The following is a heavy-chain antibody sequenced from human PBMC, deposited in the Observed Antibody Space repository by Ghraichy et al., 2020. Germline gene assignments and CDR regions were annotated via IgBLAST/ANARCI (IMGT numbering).Heavy chain of an antibody. CDR1: GFIFSAYW. Sequence: GGSLRLSCAASGFIFSAYWMNWVRQAPGKGLEWVAHIKQDGSEKYYVDSVKGRFTISKDNAKNLLYLQMNSLRAEDTAVYYCAKAVRSSGSPNLYYYYGMDVWGQGTAVTVSS. CDR2: IKQDGSEK. V-gene: IGHV3-7*03. CDR3: AKAVRSSGSPNLYYYYGMDV. J-gene: IGHJ6*02. D-gene: IGHD3-10*01.